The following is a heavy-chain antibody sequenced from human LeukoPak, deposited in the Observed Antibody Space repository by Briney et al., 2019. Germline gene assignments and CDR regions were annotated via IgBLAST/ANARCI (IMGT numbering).Heavy chain of an antibody. V-gene: IGHV4-59*01. CDR1: GGSISSYY. CDR3: ARGAAGTGAADY. J-gene: IGHJ4*02. Sequence: SETLSLTCTVSGGSISSYYWSWIRQPPGKGLEWIGYTHYSGSTKYNPSLKSRLTIPVASSKNQFSLRLSSVTAADTAVYFCARGAAGTGAADYWGQGTLVTVSS. D-gene: IGHD6-13*01. CDR2: THYSGST.